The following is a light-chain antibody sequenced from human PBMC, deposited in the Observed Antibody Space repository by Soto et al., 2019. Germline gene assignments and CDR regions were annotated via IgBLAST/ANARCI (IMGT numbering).Light chain of an antibody. J-gene: IGKJ1*01. V-gene: IGKV1-6*01. Sequence: IQMPQSTSCLSASVGDRVTITCRASQSISSYLNWYQQKPGKAPKLLIYAASSLQSGVPSRFSGSGSGTDFTLTISSLQPEDFATYYCLQNFNFPWTFGLGTKVDIK. CDR2: AAS. CDR1: QSISSY. CDR3: LQNFNFPWT.